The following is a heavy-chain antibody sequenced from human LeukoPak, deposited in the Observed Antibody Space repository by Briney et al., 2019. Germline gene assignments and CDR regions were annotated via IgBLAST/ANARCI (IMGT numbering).Heavy chain of an antibody. CDR2: IYYSGST. V-gene: IGHV4-59*01. J-gene: IGHJ4*02. CDR1: GGSFSSYY. CDR3: AREGGGYCSGGSCYSLPTYYFDY. Sequence: SETLSLTCAVYGGSFSSYYWSWIRQPPGKGLEWIGYIYYSGSTNYNPSLKRRVTISVDTSKNQFSLKLSSVTAADTAVYYCAREGGGYCSGGSCYSLPTYYFDYWGQGTLVTVSS. D-gene: IGHD2-15*01.